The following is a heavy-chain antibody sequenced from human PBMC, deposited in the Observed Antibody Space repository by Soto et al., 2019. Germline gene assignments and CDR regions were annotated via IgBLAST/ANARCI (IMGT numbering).Heavy chain of an antibody. Sequence: GESLKISCKCSGYSFTSDWIAWVRQMPGKGLEYMGIIYPGDSDTRYSPSFQGQVTISADKSTSTAYIQWSSLKASDTATYYCARRATYYHYFDFWGQGTLVTVSS. CDR3: ARRATYYHYFDF. J-gene: IGHJ4*02. CDR2: IYPGDSDT. D-gene: IGHD3-9*01. V-gene: IGHV5-51*01. CDR1: GYSFTSDW.